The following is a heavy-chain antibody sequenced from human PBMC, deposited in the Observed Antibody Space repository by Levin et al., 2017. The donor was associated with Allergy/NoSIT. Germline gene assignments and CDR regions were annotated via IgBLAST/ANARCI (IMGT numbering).Heavy chain of an antibody. J-gene: IGHJ4*02. CDR2: IHDSGKYI. D-gene: IGHD6-19*01. CDR3: ASHVSSSSFIPFDY. Sequence: GESLKISCVASGFTFSSYSMNWVRQAPGKGLEWVSSIHDSGKYIYYADSVKGRFTISRDNARNSLFLQMNNLRVEDTAVYFCASHVSSSSFIPFDYWGQGTQVTVSS. V-gene: IGHV3-21*01. CDR1: GFTFSSYS.